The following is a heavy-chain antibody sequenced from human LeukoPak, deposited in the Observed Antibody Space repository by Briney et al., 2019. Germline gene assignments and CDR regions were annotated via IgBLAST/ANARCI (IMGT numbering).Heavy chain of an antibody. CDR2: ISAYKGNT. D-gene: IGHD3-9*01. Sequence: ASVNVSCKASGYTFTSYGISWVRQAPGQGLEWMGWISAYKGNTNYAQKLQGRVTMTTDTSTSKAYMELRSLSSDDTAVYYCARDHGYYDILTGYLGYWGQGTLVTVSS. J-gene: IGHJ4*02. V-gene: IGHV1-18*01. CDR3: ARDHGYYDILTGYLGY. CDR1: GYTFTSYG.